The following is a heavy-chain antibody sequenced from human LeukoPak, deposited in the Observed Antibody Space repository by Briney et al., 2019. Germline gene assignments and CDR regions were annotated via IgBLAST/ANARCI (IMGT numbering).Heavy chain of an antibody. J-gene: IGHJ4*02. D-gene: IGHD3-22*01. Sequence: PGGSLRLSCAASGFIFSNYAMSWVRQPPGKGLEWVSTISGTGSSTHYADAVKGRFTLSRDNSKNTLYLQMNSLRAEDTAVYSCAREIDSSGYQANYFDYWGQGTLVTVSS. CDR1: GFIFSNYA. CDR2: ISGTGSST. CDR3: AREIDSSGYQANYFDY. V-gene: IGHV3-23*01.